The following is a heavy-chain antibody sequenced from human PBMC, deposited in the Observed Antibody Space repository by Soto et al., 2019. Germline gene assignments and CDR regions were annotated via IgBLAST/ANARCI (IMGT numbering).Heavy chain of an antibody. Sequence: QVQLVQSGGEVKKPGASVKVSCQASSYTFSDYAISWVRQAPGQGLEWMGWISASTRNTDQAQNFQGRVIMTLDTSTNTAYMELRRLRSDDTAVYYCVRCYCSVGSCYACWHFDLWGRGTLVTVSS. CDR3: VRCYCSVGSCYACWHFDL. CDR2: ISASTRNT. V-gene: IGHV1-18*01. CDR1: SYTFSDYA. D-gene: IGHD2-15*01. J-gene: IGHJ2*01.